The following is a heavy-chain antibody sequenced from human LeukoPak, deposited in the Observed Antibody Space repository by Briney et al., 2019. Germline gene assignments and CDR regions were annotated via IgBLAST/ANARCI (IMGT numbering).Heavy chain of an antibody. V-gene: IGHV3-48*03. J-gene: IGHJ4*02. D-gene: IGHD5-12*01. Sequence: GGSLRLSCAASGSTFSSYEMNWVRQAPGKGLEWVSYISSSGSTIYYADSVKGRFTISRDNAKNSLYLRMNSLRAEDTAVYYCARQAPAILYSGYDWDFDYWGQGTLVTVSS. CDR1: GSTFSSYE. CDR3: ARQAPAILYSGYDWDFDY. CDR2: ISSSGSTI.